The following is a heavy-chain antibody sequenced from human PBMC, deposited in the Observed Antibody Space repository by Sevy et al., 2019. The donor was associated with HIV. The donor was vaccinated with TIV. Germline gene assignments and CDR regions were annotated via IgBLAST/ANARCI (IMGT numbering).Heavy chain of an antibody. V-gene: IGHV3-23*01. J-gene: IGHJ4*02. CDR3: ARKYDSSGYFDY. Sequence: GGSLRLSCAASEFTFSSYAMNWVRQAPGKGLEWVSGISGSGGSGDKTNYADSVKARFTISKDDSKNSLYLQLNSLRAEDTAIYYCARKYDSSGYFDYWGQGTLVTVSS. CDR1: EFTFSSYA. D-gene: IGHD3-22*01. CDR2: ISGSGGSGDKT.